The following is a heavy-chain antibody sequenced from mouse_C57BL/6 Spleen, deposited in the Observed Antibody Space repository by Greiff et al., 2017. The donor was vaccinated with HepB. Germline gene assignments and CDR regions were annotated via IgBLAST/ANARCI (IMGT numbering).Heavy chain of an antibody. CDR2: ISYDGSN. CDR3: ARKEGSYYSNFAWFAY. J-gene: IGHJ3*01. Sequence: ESGPGLVKPSQSLSLTCSVTGYSITSGYYWNWIRQFPGNKLEWMGYISYDGSNNYNPSLKNRISITRDTSKNQFFLKLNSVTTEDTATYYCARKEGSYYSNFAWFAYWGQRTLVTVSA. CDR1: GYSITSGYY. D-gene: IGHD2-5*01. V-gene: IGHV3-6*01.